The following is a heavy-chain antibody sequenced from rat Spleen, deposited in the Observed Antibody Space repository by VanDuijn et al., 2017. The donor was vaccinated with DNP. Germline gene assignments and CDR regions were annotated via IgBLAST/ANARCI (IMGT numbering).Heavy chain of an antibody. CDR2: IKTGGGST. CDR1: GFTFSTFW. J-gene: IGHJ2*01. Sequence: EVQLVETGGGLVQPGRSLKLSCVASGFTFSTFWMTWIRQVPGKGLEWVASIKTGGGSTYYGDSVKGRFTMSRDNAKSTLYLQMDSLRSEDTATYYCASRAPGDYFYGGYFDYWGQGVMVTVSS. V-gene: IGHV5-58*01. D-gene: IGHD1-6*01. CDR3: ASRAPGDYFYGGYFDY.